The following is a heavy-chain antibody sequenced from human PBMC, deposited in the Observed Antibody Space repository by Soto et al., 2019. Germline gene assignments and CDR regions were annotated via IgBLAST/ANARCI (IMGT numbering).Heavy chain of an antibody. CDR2: ISAYNGET. CDR3: ARDSGSYMYVSE. D-gene: IGHD1-26*01. J-gene: IGHJ4*02. Sequence: SVKLSCTASGYIFTSCGFSWVRQAPGQGLEWMAWISAYNGETHYAQKFQGRVTMTTVTSTSTSYMELRSLRSDDTAVYYCARDSGSYMYVSEWGEGTLVTVSS. CDR1: GYIFTSCG. V-gene: IGHV1-18*01.